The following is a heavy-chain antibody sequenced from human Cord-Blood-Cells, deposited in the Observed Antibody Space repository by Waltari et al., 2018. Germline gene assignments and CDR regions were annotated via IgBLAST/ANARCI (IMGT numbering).Heavy chain of an antibody. CDR2: IYHSGST. D-gene: IGHD5-18*01. V-gene: IGHV4-38-2*02. Sequence: QVQLQDSGPGLVKPSETLSLTCTVSGYPIRSAYYWGWIRQPPGKGLEWIGSIYHSGSTYYNPSLKSRVTISVDTSKNQFSLKLSSVTAADTAVYYCASAWIQLWFDYWGQGTLVTVSS. CDR1: GYPIRSAYY. CDR3: ASAWIQLWFDY. J-gene: IGHJ4*02.